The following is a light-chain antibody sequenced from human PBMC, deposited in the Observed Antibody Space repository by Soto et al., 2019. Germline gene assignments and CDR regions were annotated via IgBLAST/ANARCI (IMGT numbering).Light chain of an antibody. V-gene: IGKV1-5*03. Sequence: DIQMTQSPSSLSASVGDRVAITCRASQSISSSLNWYQWKPGKAPKLLIYKASTLKSGVPSRFSGSGSGTEFNLTISSLQPDDFATYYCQHYNSYSEAFGQGTKVDI. CDR3: QHYNSYSEA. CDR1: QSISSS. CDR2: KAS. J-gene: IGKJ1*01.